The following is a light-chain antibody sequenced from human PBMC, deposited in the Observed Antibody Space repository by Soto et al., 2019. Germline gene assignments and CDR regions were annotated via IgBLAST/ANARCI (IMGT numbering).Light chain of an antibody. CDR1: QSVRSY. CDR3: QQRSNWPLT. V-gene: IGKV3-11*01. J-gene: IGKJ4*01. CDR2: DAS. Sequence: ETVLTHSPATLSLSPGERATLSFRASQSVRSYLAWYQQKPGQAPRLLIYDASNRATGIPARFSGSGSGTDFTLTISSLEPADFEVYYCQQRSNWPLTFGGGTKVDIK.